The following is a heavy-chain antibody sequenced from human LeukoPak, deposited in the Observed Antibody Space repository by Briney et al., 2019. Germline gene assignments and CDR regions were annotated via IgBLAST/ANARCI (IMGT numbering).Heavy chain of an antibody. CDR1: GFTFSSYG. CDR3: AKGGEYQLLSFCY. J-gene: IGHJ4*02. CDR2: IWYDGSNK. Sequence: GGSLRLSCAASGFTFSSYGMHWVRQAPGKGLEWVAVIWYDGSNKYYADSVKGRFTISRDNSKNTLYLQMNSLRAEDTAVYYCAKGGEYQLLSFCYWGRGTLVTVSS. D-gene: IGHD2-2*01. V-gene: IGHV3-33*06.